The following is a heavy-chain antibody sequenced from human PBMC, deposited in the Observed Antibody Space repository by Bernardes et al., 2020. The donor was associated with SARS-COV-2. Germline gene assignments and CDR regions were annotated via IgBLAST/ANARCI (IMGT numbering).Heavy chain of an antibody. CDR1: GFAFDDYA. Sequence: GGSLRLSCATSGFAFDDYAMHWVRQAPGKGLEWVSGMSWNSGTIGYADSVKGRFTISRDDAKSSLYLQMNSLRAEDTALYYCAKSNYYGSSGLDYWGQGTLVTVSS. J-gene: IGHJ4*02. CDR3: AKSNYYGSSGLDY. CDR2: MSWNSGTI. D-gene: IGHD3-22*01. V-gene: IGHV3-9*01.